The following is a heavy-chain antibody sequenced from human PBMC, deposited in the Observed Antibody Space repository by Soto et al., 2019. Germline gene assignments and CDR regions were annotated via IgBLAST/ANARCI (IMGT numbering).Heavy chain of an antibody. V-gene: IGHV4-59*08. CDR2: IYFSGST. CDR1: CVSIQHYY. D-gene: IGHD3-22*01. CDR3: ARLGYYDETSFDY. Sequence: SETLSLTCTGSCVSIQHYYWIAIWQPQGKGLECIGYIYFSGSTNYSPSLKSRLTISVDTSKNQFSLKLSSVTAADTAVYYCARLGYYDETSFDYWGQGTLVTVS. J-gene: IGHJ4*02.